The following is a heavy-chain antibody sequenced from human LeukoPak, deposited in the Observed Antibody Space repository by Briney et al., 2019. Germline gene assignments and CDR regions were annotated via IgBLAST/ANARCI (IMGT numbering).Heavy chain of an antibody. CDR3: ARSLMYYDTLTDYSPQNFDY. J-gene: IGHJ4*02. CDR1: GGSIRSSLYY. D-gene: IGHD3-9*01. Sequence: SETLSLTCTVSGGSIRSSLYYWAWIRQTPGTGLEWIGSIDYSGSTNYNPSLKSRATIFVDTSKNQFSLKLRSVTAADTAVYYCARSLMYYDTLTDYSPQNFDYWGQGTLVTVSS. V-gene: IGHV4-39*07. CDR2: IDYSGST.